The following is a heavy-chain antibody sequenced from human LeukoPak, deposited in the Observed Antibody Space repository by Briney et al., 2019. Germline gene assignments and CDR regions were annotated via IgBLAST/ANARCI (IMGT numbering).Heavy chain of an antibody. Sequence: SETLSLTCAVYGGSFSGYYWSWIRQPPGKGLEWIGEINHSGSTNYNPSLKSRVTISVDTSKNQFSLKLISVTAADTAVYYCARLRTQYCSGGSCFGYYYYYYMDVWGKGTTVTISS. CDR3: ARLRTQYCSGGSCFGYYYYYYMDV. V-gene: IGHV4-34*01. J-gene: IGHJ6*03. D-gene: IGHD2-15*01. CDR2: INHSGST. CDR1: GGSFSGYY.